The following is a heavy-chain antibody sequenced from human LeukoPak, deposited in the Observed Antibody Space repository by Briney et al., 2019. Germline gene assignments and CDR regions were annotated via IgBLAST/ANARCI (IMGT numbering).Heavy chain of an antibody. CDR1: GGSISSYY. CDR3: ARGRFLSP. J-gene: IGHJ5*02. D-gene: IGHD3-3*01. CDR2: IYYSGST. Sequence: SETLSLTCTVSGGSISSYYWSWIRQPPGKGLEWIGYIYYSGSTNYNPSLKSRVTISVDTSKNQFSLKLSSVTAADTAVYYCARGRFLSPWGQGTLVTVSS. V-gene: IGHV4-59*01.